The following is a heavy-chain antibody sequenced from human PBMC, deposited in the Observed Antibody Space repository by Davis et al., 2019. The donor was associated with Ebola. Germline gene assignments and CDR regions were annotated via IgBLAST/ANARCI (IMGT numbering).Heavy chain of an antibody. CDR3: ASSKIVVALFDY. CDR2: ISYDGSNK. Sequence: PGGSLRLSCAASGFTFSSYAMHWVRQAPGKGLEWVAVISYDGSNKYYADSVKGRFTISRDNSKNTLYLQMNSLRAEDTAVYYCASSKIVVALFDYWGQGTLVTVSS. V-gene: IGHV3-30-3*01. J-gene: IGHJ4*02. CDR1: GFTFSSYA. D-gene: IGHD3-22*01.